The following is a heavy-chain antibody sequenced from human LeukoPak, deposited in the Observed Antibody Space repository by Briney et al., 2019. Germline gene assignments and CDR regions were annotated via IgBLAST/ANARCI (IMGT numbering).Heavy chain of an antibody. V-gene: IGHV4-59*08. CDR1: GGSISSYY. D-gene: IGHD6-19*01. Sequence: SETLSLTRTVSGGSISSYYWSWIRQPPGKGLEWIGYIYYSGSTNYNPSLKSRVTISVDTSKNQFSLKLSSVTAADTAVYYCARLRYSSGWRQVDYWGQGTLVTVSS. CDR2: IYYSGST. J-gene: IGHJ4*02. CDR3: ARLRYSSGWRQVDY.